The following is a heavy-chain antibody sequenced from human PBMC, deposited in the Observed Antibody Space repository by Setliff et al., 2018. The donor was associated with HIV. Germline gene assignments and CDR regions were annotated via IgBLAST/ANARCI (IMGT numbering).Heavy chain of an antibody. CDR3: ARDYYDSREEVGYFDS. Sequence: GASVKVSCKASGYTFTGYYMHWVRQAPGQGLEWMGWINPNNGGTNYAQKFQGRVTMTRDTSISTAYMELSRLRSDDTAVYYCARDYYDSREEVGYFDSWGQGTLVTVSS. J-gene: IGHJ4*02. CDR2: INPNNGGT. CDR1: GYTFTGYY. V-gene: IGHV1-2*02. D-gene: IGHD3-22*01.